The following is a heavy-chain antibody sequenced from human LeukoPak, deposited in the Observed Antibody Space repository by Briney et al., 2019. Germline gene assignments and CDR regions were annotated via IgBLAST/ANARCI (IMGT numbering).Heavy chain of an antibody. D-gene: IGHD2-21*02. V-gene: IGHV3-74*01. J-gene: IGHJ4*02. CDR3: TAIRPDY. CDR1: GFTLSSYW. Sequence: GGSLRLSCAASGFTLSSYWMSWVRQAPGKGLVWVSRIKSDDSSTDYADSVKGRFTISRDNAKNTLYLQMNSLRVEDMAVYYCTAIRPDYWGRGTLVTVSP. CDR2: IKSDDSST.